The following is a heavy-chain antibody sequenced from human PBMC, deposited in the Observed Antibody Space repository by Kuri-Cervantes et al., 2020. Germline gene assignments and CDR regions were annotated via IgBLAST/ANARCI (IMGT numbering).Heavy chain of an antibody. D-gene: IGHD3-22*01. V-gene: IGHV3-33*06. CDR3: AKSGGSASYYEYFQH. CDR1: GFTFSSYG. Sequence: GESLKISCAASGFTFSSYGVHWVRQAPGKGLEWVAVIWYDGSNKYYADSVKGRFTISRDNSKNTLYLQMNSLRAEDTAVYYCAKSGGSASYYEYFQHWGQGTLVTVSS. CDR2: IWYDGSNK. J-gene: IGHJ1*01.